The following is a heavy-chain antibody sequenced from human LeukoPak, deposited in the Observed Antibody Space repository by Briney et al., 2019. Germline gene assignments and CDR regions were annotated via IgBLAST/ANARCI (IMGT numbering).Heavy chain of an antibody. J-gene: IGHJ4*02. Sequence: SETLSLTCTVSGASINTYYWTWIRQPPGKGPEWIGYIYYSGSTSYNPSLKSRVTMSVDTSRTQFSLKLSSVTAADTAVYYCARGITMIDWGQGTLVTVSS. CDR3: ARGITMID. CDR1: GASINTYY. V-gene: IGHV4-59*01. CDR2: IYYSGST. D-gene: IGHD3-22*01.